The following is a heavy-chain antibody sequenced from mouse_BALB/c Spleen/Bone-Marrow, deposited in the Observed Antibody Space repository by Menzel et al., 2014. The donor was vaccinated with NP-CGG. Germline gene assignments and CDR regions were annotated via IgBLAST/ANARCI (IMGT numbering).Heavy chain of an antibody. J-gene: IGHJ3*01. CDR2: IRLKSNNYAT. V-gene: IGHV6-6*02. Sequence: EVKLVESGGGLVQPGGSMKLSCVASGFTFGNYWMDWVRQSPEKGLEWVAEIRLKSNNYATHYAESVKGRFTISRDDSKSSVYLQMNNLRAEDTGIYYCATGFAYWGQGTLVTVSA. CDR1: GFTFGNYW. CDR3: ATGFAY.